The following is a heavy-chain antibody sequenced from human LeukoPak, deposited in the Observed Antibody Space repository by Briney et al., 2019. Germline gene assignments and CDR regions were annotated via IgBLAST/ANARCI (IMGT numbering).Heavy chain of an antibody. CDR2: INPSGGST. V-gene: IGHV1-46*01. J-gene: IGHJ6*03. D-gene: IGHD5-12*01. CDR1: GYTFTSYY. CDR3: ARDGSGYSGSSLHYYYYMDV. Sequence: VSVKVSCKASGYTFTSYYMHWVRQAPGQGLEWMGIINPSGGSTSYAQKFQGRVTMTRDTSTSTVYMELSSLRSEDTAVYYCARDGSGYSGSSLHYYYYMDVWGKGTTVTVSS.